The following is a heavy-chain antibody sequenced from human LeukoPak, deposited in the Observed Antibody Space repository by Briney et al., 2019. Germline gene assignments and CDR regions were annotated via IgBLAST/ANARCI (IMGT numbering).Heavy chain of an antibody. J-gene: IGHJ4*02. CDR3: VGKFLGY. CDR1: GITVSDTW. CDR2: ITSKSDGAST. V-gene: IGHV3-15*01. D-gene: IGHD3-10*01. Sequence: GGSLRLSCAASGITVSDTWMSWVRQLPGKGLQWVGHITSKSDGASTNYAAPVNARFTISRDVSKNTAYLQMNSLKTEDTAVYYCVGKFLGYWGQGTPVIVSS.